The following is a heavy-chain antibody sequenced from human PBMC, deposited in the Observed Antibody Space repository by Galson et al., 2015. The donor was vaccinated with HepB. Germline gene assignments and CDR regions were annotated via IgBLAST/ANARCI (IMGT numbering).Heavy chain of an antibody. CDR1: GFTFSSYS. D-gene: IGHD3-22*01. V-gene: IGHV3-48*02. CDR2: ISSSTSTI. J-gene: IGHJ4*02. CDR3: ARDSGYDASGYLVYFDY. Sequence: SLRLSCAASGFTFSSYSFNWVRQAPGQRREWVSYISSSTSTIYNADSVKGRFTVSRDNAKNSLFLQMNSLRDEDTAVYYCARDSGYDASGYLVYFDYWGQGTLVSVSS.